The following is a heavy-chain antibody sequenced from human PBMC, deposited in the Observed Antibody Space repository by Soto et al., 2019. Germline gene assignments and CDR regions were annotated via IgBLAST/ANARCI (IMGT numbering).Heavy chain of an antibody. CDR1: GFTFSSYA. CDR2: ISGSGGST. Sequence: GGSLRLSCAASGFTFSSYAMSWVRQAPGKGLEWVSAISGSGGSTYYADSVKGRFTISRDNSKNTLYLQMSSLRAEDTAVYYCAREYSSSSGGDMGGMDVWGQGTPVTVSS. D-gene: IGHD6-6*01. CDR3: AREYSSSSGGDMGGMDV. V-gene: IGHV3-23*01. J-gene: IGHJ6*02.